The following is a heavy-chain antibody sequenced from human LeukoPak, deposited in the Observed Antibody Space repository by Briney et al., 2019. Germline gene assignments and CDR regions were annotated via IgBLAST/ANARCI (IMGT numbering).Heavy chain of an antibody. CDR3: ARVGGVRGVKGHYMDV. CDR2: IIPILGIA. CDR1: GGTFSSYT. Sequence: ASVKVSCKASGGTFSSYTISWVRQAPGQGLEWMGRIIPILGIANYAQKFQGRVTITADKSTSTAYMELSSLRSEDTAVYYCARVGGVRGVKGHYMDVWGKGTTVTVSS. J-gene: IGHJ6*03. V-gene: IGHV1-69*02. D-gene: IGHD3-10*01.